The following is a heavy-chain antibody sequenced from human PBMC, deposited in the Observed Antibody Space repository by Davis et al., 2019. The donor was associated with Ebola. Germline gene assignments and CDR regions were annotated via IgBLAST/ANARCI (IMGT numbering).Heavy chain of an antibody. CDR3: VRPAFGSHYFDY. D-gene: IGHD2-2*01. V-gene: IGHV3-13*01. CDR2: IGTAGDT. Sequence: GESLKISCAASGFSFRTYDMHWVRQVTGKTLEWVSAIGTAGDTYYPASVKGRFTISRENARNSLYLQMNSLRTEDTAVYYCVRPAFGSHYFDYWGQRILVTVSS. CDR1: GFSFRTYD. J-gene: IGHJ4*02.